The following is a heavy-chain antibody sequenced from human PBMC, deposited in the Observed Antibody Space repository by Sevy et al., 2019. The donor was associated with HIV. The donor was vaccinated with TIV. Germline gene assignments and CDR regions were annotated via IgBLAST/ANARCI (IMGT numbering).Heavy chain of an antibody. CDR2: VNHSGST. Sequence: SETLSLTCAVSGGSFSGYSWDWIRQPPGKGLEWIGEVNHSGSTNYNPSLKSRVTISVDTSKNQFSLKLNFVTAADTAVYYCARCGDGVVPSPIIGLGPWTKYWYFDLWGRGTLVTVSS. J-gene: IGHJ2*01. V-gene: IGHV4-34*01. CDR1: GGSFSGYS. CDR3: ARCGDGVVPSPIIGLGPWTKYWYFDL. D-gene: IGHD3-3*01.